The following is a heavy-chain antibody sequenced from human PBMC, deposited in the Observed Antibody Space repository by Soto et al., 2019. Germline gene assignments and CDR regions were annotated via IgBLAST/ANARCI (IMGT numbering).Heavy chain of an antibody. CDR2: INHSGST. Sequence: QVQLQQWGAGLLKPSETLSLTCAVYGGSFSGYYWSWIRQPPGKGLEWIGEINHSGSTNYNASLKSRVTISVDTSKHQFSLKLSSVTAADTAVYYCARGVVVIAISYYFDYWGQGNLVTV. D-gene: IGHD2-21*01. J-gene: IGHJ4*02. CDR3: ARGVVVIAISYYFDY. V-gene: IGHV4-34*01. CDR1: GGSFSGYY.